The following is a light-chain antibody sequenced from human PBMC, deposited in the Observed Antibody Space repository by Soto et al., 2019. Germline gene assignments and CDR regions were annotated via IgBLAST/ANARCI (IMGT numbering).Light chain of an antibody. Sequence: VLTHAAATLSFSPWERTTLSCRASQSVSSSDLAWYQQKPGQAPRRHISGASSRATGIPDRFSGSGSGTDFTLTISTLEPEDFAVYYCQQYGISPRRFGQGAKG. V-gene: IGKV3-20*01. CDR1: QSVSSSD. CDR2: GAS. CDR3: QQYGISPRR. J-gene: IGKJ1*01.